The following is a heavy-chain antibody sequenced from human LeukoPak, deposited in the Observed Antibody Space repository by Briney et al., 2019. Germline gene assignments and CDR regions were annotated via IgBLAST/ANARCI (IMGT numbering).Heavy chain of an antibody. CDR3: ARDGGPIDY. J-gene: IGHJ4*02. V-gene: IGHV4-59*12. D-gene: IGHD4-23*01. Sequence: PSETLSLTCTVSGGSISNYYWSWIREPPGKGLEWIGYIYYSGRTKYNPSLKSRVTISVDTSKNQFSLKLSSVTAADTAVYYCARDGGPIDYWGQGTLVTVSS. CDR2: IYYSGRT. CDR1: GGSISNYY.